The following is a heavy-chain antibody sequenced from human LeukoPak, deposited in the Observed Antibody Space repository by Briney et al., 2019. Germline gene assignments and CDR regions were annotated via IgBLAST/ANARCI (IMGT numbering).Heavy chain of an antibody. CDR1: GFTFSSFG. Sequence: GGSLRLACAASGFTFSSFGMHWIRHAPGKGLEWVAVILYDGGKRYFADSVKGRFTISRDNSKNTMYLELNSLRVEDTALYYCPSTCAREDVFDIWGQGTMVTVSS. V-gene: IGHV3-30*03. D-gene: IGHD1-26*01. CDR3: PSTCAREDVFDI. J-gene: IGHJ3*02. CDR2: ILYDGGKR.